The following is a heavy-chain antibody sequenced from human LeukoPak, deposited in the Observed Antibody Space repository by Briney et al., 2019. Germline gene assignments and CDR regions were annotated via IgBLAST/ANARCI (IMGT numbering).Heavy chain of an antibody. CDR3: ARLGMAVAGTFFPAFGGGGRNFDY. J-gene: IGHJ4*02. CDR1: GYTFTSYG. CDR2: ISAYDGNT. V-gene: IGHV1-18*01. D-gene: IGHD6-19*01. Sequence: ASVKVSCKASGYTFTSYGISWVRQAPGQGLEWMGWISAYDGNTNYAQKLQGRATMTSDTSTGTAYMELRSLRSDDTAVYYCARLGMAVAGTFFPAFGGGGRNFDYWGQGTLVTVSS.